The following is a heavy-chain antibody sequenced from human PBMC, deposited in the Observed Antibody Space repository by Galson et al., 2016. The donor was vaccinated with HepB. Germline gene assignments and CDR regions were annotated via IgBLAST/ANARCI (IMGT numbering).Heavy chain of an antibody. V-gene: IGHV4-30-2*01. CDR1: RVSITTDGYA. CDR2: IFYGGNT. Sequence: TLSLTCAVSRVSITTDGYAWTWIRQAPGKGLEWIGYIFYGGNTYYKTSLKSRVPISLDKSKNHFSLKLTYVTAADTALYYCARCVRGYDRYYFDSWGQGTLVSVSS. D-gene: IGHD5-12*01. J-gene: IGHJ4*02. CDR3: ARCVRGYDRYYFDS.